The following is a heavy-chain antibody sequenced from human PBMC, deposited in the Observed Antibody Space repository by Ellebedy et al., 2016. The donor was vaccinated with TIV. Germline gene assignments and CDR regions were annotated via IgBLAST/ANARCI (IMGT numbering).Heavy chain of an antibody. J-gene: IGHJ4*02. Sequence: ASVKVSCKASGYTFTSYGISWVRQAPGQGLEWMGWINAGNGNTKYSQKFQGRVTITRDKSTSTAYMELSSLRSEDTAVYYCARVSLRLGEHKHDYWGQGTLVTVSS. D-gene: IGHD3-16*01. V-gene: IGHV1-18*01. CDR3: ARVSLRLGEHKHDY. CDR1: GYTFTSYG. CDR2: INAGNGNT.